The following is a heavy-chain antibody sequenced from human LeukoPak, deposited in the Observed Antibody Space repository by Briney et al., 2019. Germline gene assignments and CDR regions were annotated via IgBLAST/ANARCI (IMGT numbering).Heavy chain of an antibody. J-gene: IGHJ4*02. V-gene: IGHV3-53*01. D-gene: IGHD6-13*01. CDR3: ARESGAAGPAWDY. CDR2: IYSGGST. Sequence: GGSLRLSCAASGFTVSSNYMSWVRQAPGKGLEWVSVIYSGGSTYYADSVKGRSTISRDNSKNTLYLQMNSLRAEDTAVYYCARESGAAGPAWDYWGQGTLVTVSS. CDR1: GFTVSSNY.